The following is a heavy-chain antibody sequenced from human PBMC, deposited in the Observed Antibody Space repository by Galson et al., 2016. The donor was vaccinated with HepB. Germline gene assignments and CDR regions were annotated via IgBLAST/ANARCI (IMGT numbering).Heavy chain of an antibody. J-gene: IGHJ3*02. CDR3: ARGKEWEDAFDI. Sequence: SLRLSCAASGFTFSRYSVNWVRQAPGKGLEWVSSISSSGTYIYYADSVKGRFTISRDNAKRLLYLQMNSLRAEDTAVYYWARGKEWEDAFDIWGQGTMVTVSS. CDR1: GFTFSRYS. D-gene: IGHD1-26*01. CDR2: ISSSGTYI. V-gene: IGHV3-21*01.